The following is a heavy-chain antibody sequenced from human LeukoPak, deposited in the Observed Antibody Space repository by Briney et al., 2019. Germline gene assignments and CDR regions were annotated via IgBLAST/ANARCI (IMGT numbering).Heavy chain of an antibody. V-gene: IGHV3-48*03. CDR2: ISSSGSAI. CDR3: ARAPTSYYYAMDV. CDR1: GFTFSSYE. J-gene: IGHJ6*02. Sequence: PGGSLRLSCAASGFTFSSYEMNWVRQAPGKGVEWVSYISSSGSAIYYADSVKGRFTISRDNAKNSLHLQMNSLRAEDTAVYYCARAPTSYYYAMDVWGQGTTVTVSS.